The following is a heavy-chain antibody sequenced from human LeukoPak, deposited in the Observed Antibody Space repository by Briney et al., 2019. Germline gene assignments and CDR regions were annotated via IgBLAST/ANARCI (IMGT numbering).Heavy chain of an antibody. J-gene: IGHJ4*02. CDR3: AKLLYYYDSSAYYLGGFDD. CDR1: GGSISSSN. D-gene: IGHD3-22*01. Sequence: PSGTLSLTCAVSGGSISSSNWWSGGRQPPGKGREGVSSSSDSGVSTYYEASGKGRFTISRDNSKKTLYLEKKGMRAEDTAVYYCAKLLYYYDSSAYYLGGFDDWGQGTLVTVSS. V-gene: IGHV3-23*01. CDR2: SSDSGVST.